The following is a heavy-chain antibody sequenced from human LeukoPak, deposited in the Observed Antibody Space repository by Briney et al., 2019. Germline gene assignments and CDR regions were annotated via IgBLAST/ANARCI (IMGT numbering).Heavy chain of an antibody. CDR1: GGSISSGDYY. J-gene: IGHJ3*02. CDR2: IYYSGST. D-gene: IGHD3-22*01. CDR3: ASSRRYYYDSSGYYAFDI. V-gene: IGHV4-30-4*08. Sequence: SETLSLTCTVSGGSISSGDYYWSWIRQPPGKGLEWIGYIYYSGSTYYNPSLKSRVTISVDTSKNQFSLKLSSVTAADTAVYYCASSRRYYYDSSGYYAFDIWGQGTMVTVSS.